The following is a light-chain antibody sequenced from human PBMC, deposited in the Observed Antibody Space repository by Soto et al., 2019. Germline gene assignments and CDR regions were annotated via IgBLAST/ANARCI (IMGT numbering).Light chain of an antibody. Sequence: EIVLTQSPGTLSLSPGERATLSCRASQSVSSSYLAWYQQKPGQAPRLLIYGASSRATGIPDRFSGSGSGTDFTATISTLEPEDLAVDYCQQYGCSSWTFGQGTKVEIK. CDR1: QSVSSSY. J-gene: IGKJ1*01. V-gene: IGKV3-20*01. CDR2: GAS. CDR3: QQYGCSSWT.